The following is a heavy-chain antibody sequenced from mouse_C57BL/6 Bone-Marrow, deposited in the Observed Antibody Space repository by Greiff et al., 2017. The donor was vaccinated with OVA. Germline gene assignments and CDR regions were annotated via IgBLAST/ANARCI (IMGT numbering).Heavy chain of an antibody. Sequence: VQLQQPGAELVRPGPSVKLSCKASGYTFTSYWMHWVKQRPGQGLEWIGVIDPSDSYTNYNQKFKGKATLTVDTSSSTAYMQLSSLTSEDSAVYYCARRTVVAPYYFDYWGQGTTLTVSS. V-gene: IGHV1-59*01. J-gene: IGHJ2*01. CDR2: IDPSDSYT. D-gene: IGHD1-1*01. CDR1: GYTFTSYW. CDR3: ARRTVVAPYYFDY.